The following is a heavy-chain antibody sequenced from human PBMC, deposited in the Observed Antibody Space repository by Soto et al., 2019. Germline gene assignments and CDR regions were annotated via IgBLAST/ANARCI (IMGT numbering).Heavy chain of an antibody. CDR2: IKSKAYGGTA. J-gene: IGHJ4*02. D-gene: IGHD1-1*01. Sequence: EVQLVESGGGLVKPGGSLRLSCAASGFTFSDAWMNWARQAPGKGLEWVGRIKSKAYGGTADYSAPVRGRFTISRDDSTATMYLQMNSRETEDTGVYYCTSHDATEQNCVPYWGQGTLVTVSS. CDR1: GFTFSDAW. V-gene: IGHV3-15*07. CDR3: TSHDATEQNCVPY.